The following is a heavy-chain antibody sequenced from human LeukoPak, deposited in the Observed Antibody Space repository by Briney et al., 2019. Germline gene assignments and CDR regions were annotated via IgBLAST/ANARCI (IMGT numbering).Heavy chain of an antibody. Sequence: PSETESLTCTVSGGSISSGGYYWSWIRQQPEKGLELIGYIYFIGTTYYNPSLRSRVTISVDTFKNQFSLRLTSVTAADTAVYYCARGGDGYNGYEYSNDYWGQGTLASVSS. CDR3: ARGGDGYNGYEYSNDY. CDR2: IYFIGTT. CDR1: GGSISSGGYY. J-gene: IGHJ4*02. V-gene: IGHV4-61*08. D-gene: IGHD5-12*01.